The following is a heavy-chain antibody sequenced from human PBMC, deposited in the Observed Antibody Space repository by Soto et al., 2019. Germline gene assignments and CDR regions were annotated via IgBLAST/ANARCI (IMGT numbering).Heavy chain of an antibody. CDR3: ARDGGAYCGGDCYPRAFDI. CDR1: GFTFSSYG. D-gene: IGHD2-21*02. Sequence: GSLRLSCAASGFTFSSYGMHWVRQAPGKGLEWVAVIWYDGSNKYYADSVKGRFTISRDNSKNTLYLQMNSLRAEDTAVYYCARDGGAYCGGDCYPRAFDIWGQGTMVTV. CDR2: IWYDGSNK. J-gene: IGHJ3*02. V-gene: IGHV3-33*01.